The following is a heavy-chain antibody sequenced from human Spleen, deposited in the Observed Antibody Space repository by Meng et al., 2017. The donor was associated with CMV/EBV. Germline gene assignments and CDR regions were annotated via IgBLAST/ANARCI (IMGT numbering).Heavy chain of an antibody. CDR1: GYSFNRHW. D-gene: IGHD3-16*01. CDR3: ARRGTTSKVGGSAFDM. Sequence: GESLKISCKGSGYSFNRHWIAWVRQMPGKGLEWMGSIYPDDSDTRYTPSFQGQITISVDKSISNAYLQWSSLMASDTAIYYCARRGTTSKVGGSAFDMWGQGTLVTVSS. V-gene: IGHV5-51*01. J-gene: IGHJ3*02. CDR2: IYPDDSDT.